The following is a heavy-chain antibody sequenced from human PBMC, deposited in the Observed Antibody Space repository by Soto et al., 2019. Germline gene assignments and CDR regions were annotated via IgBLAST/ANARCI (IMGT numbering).Heavy chain of an antibody. Sequence: ASETLSLTCTVSGGSISSGGYYWSWIRQHPGKGLEWIGYIYYSGSTYYNPSLKSRVTISVDTSKNQFSLKLSSVTAADTAVYYCARRVQQLVPSYYYYGMDVWGQGTTVTVSS. CDR1: GGSISSGGYY. CDR3: ARRVQQLVPSYYYYGMDV. D-gene: IGHD6-6*01. CDR2: IYYSGST. V-gene: IGHV4-31*03. J-gene: IGHJ6*02.